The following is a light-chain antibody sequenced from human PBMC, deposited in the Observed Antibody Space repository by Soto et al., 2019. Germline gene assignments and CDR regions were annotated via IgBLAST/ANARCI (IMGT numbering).Light chain of an antibody. CDR3: QQRSNWPWT. Sequence: VLTQSPATLSLSPGERATLSCRASESVSSYLAWYQQKPGQAPRLLIYDASNRATGIPARFSGSGSGTDFTLTISSLEPEDFAVYYCQQRSNWPWTFGQGTKVDIK. V-gene: IGKV3-11*01. CDR2: DAS. CDR1: ESVSSY. J-gene: IGKJ1*01.